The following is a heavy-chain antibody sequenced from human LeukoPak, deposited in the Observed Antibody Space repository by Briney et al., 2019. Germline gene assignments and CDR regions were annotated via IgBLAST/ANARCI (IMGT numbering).Heavy chain of an antibody. CDR1: GDSISSHY. CDR2: IYYSGTT. CDR3: ARLPMAVTPHVDY. J-gene: IGHJ4*02. Sequence: PSETLSLTCTVSGDSISSHYWSWIRQPPGEGLEWIGYIYYSGTTNYNPSLKSRVTISLGMSKNQFSLKLSSVTAADTAVYYCARLPMAVTPHVDYWGQGTLVTVSS. D-gene: IGHD2-21*02. V-gene: IGHV4-59*11.